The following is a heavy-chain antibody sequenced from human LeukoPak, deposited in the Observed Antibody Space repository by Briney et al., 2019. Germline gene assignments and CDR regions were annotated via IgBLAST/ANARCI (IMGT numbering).Heavy chain of an antibody. V-gene: IGHV1-69*13. CDR3: ARTSAARPTLNDAFDI. J-gene: IGHJ3*02. D-gene: IGHD6-6*01. CDR2: IIPIFGTA. Sequence: ASVKVSCKASGGTFSSYAISWVRQAPGQGLEWMGGIIPIFGTANYAQKFQGRVTITADESTSTAYMELSSLRSEDTAVYYCARTSAARPTLNDAFDIRGQGTMVTVSS. CDR1: GGTFSSYA.